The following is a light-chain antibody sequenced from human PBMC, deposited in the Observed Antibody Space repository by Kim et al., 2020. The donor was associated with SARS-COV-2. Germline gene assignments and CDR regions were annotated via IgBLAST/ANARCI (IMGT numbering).Light chain of an antibody. V-gene: IGKV1-39*01. CDR3: QQSDSIPYT. Sequence: DIQMTQSPSSLSASVGDRVTIACRASQSISTYLNWYQQKPGKTPLLLIYGASSLQSGVPSRFSGSGSGTDFTLTITSLQPEDFATYFCQQSDSIPYTFAQGTKLEI. CDR2: GAS. CDR1: QSISTY. J-gene: IGKJ2*01.